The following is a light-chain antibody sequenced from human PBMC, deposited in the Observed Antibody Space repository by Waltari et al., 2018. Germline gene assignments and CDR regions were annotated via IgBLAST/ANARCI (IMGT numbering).Light chain of an antibody. J-gene: IGKJ4*01. Sequence: DIVLTQSPDSLAVSLGERATINCKSSQSLLYSSVNKNCLAWYQQKAGQPPKLLRYWASTREPGVPDQFSGSGSGTDFTLTISSLQAEDVAVYYCQQYCSSPLTFGGGTKVEIK. V-gene: IGKV4-1*01. CDR3: QQYCSSPLT. CDR2: WAS. CDR1: QSLLYSSVNKNC.